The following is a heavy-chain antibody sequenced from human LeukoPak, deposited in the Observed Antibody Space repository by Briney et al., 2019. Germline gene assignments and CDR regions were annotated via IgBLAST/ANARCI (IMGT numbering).Heavy chain of an antibody. V-gene: IGHV4-34*01. D-gene: IGHD3-10*01. CDR3: ARAGGSGSKFNY. CDR2: INHSGST. J-gene: IGHJ4*02. Sequence: SETLSLTCAVYGGSFSGDYWSCIRQPPGKGQEWIGEINHSGSTNYNPSLKSRVTISVDTSKNQFSLKLSSVTAADTAVYYCARAGGSGSKFNYWGQGTLVTVSS. CDR1: GGSFSGDY.